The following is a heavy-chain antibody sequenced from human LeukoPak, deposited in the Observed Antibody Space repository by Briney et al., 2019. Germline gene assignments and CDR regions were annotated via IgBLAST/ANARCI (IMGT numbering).Heavy chain of an antibody. J-gene: IGHJ6*03. CDR1: GFTFSIFG. CDR3: AKGVRNYYYYYMDV. V-gene: IGHV3-23*01. Sequence: GGSLRLSCAASGFTFSIFGMSWIRKAPGKGLERVSGISGSGGSTYYADSVKGRFTISRDNSKNTLYLQMNSLRAEDTAVYYCAKGVRNYYYYYMDVWGKGTTVTVSS. D-gene: IGHD1-1*01. CDR2: ISGSGGST.